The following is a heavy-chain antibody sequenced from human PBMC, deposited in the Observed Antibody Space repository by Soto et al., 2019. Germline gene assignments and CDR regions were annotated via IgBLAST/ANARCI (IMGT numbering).Heavy chain of an antibody. V-gene: IGHV2-5*02. J-gene: IGHJ4*02. Sequence: QITLKESGPTLVKPTQTLTLTCAFSGFSLSTRDVGVGWIRQPPGKALEWLALLYWDDDNRYSPSLRRRLTLTKDTSKNQVVLTMTNMDPEDTATYYCAHGSGWLFDYWGPGTLVTVSS. D-gene: IGHD6-19*01. CDR3: AHGSGWLFDY. CDR1: GFSLSTRDVG. CDR2: LYWDDDN.